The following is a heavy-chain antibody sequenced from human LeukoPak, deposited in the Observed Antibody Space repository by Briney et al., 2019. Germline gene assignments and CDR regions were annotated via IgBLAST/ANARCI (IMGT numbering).Heavy chain of an antibody. V-gene: IGHV3-20*04. CDR3: ARVQLVDYYYYPYMDV. J-gene: IGHJ6*03. D-gene: IGHD6-6*01. Sequence: GGSLRFSCAASGFTFDDYGMSWVRQAPGKGLEWVSGINWNGGSTGYADSVKGRFTISRDNAKNSLYLQMNSLRAEDTALYYCARVQLVDYYYYPYMDVWGKGTTVTVSS. CDR1: GFTFDDYG. CDR2: INWNGGST.